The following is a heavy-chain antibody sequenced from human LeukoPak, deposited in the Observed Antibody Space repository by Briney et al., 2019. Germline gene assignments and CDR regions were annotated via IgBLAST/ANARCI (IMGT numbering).Heavy chain of an antibody. CDR3: ARTTVPPGDFDY. D-gene: IGHD4-17*01. J-gene: IGHJ4*02. CDR1: GHRFTSYW. CDR2: IYPADSDT. V-gene: IGHV5-51*01. Sequence: GESLKISCKGSGHRFTSYWIGWVRQMPGKGLEWMGTIYPADSDTRYSPSFQGQVTISADKSISTAYLQWSSLKASDTAMYYCARTTVPPGDFDYWGQGTLVTVSS.